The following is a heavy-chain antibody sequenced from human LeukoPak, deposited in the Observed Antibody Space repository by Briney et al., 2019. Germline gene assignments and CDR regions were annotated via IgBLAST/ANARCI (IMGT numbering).Heavy chain of an antibody. Sequence: GGSLRLSCAASGFTFSSYSMNWVRQAPGKGLEWVSYISSSSSTIYYADSVKGRFTISRDNAKNSLYLQMNSLRAEDTAVYYCARADSYYDSSGSFDYWGQGTLVTVSS. V-gene: IGHV3-48*01. D-gene: IGHD3-22*01. J-gene: IGHJ4*02. CDR3: ARADSYYDSSGSFDY. CDR2: ISSSSSTI. CDR1: GFTFSSYS.